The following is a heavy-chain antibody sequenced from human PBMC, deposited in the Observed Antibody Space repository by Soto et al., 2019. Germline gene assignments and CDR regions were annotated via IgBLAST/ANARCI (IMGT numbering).Heavy chain of an antibody. CDR3: ARGIAVAGTYYSYGMDV. Sequence: GGSLRLSCAASGFTFSSYAMSWVRQAPGKGLEWVSAISGSGGSTYYADSVKGRFTISRDNSKNTLYLQMNSLRAEDTAVYYCARGIAVAGTYYSYGMDVWGQGITVTVAS. CDR1: GFTFSSYA. V-gene: IGHV3-23*01. CDR2: ISGSGGST. D-gene: IGHD6-19*01. J-gene: IGHJ6*02.